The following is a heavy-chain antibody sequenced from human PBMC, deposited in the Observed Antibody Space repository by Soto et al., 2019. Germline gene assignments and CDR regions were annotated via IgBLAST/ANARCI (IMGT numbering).Heavy chain of an antibody. V-gene: IGHV3-30-3*01. D-gene: IGHD5-18*01. CDR3: ATALTKDTSMVLDSFHT. CDR1: GFTLSTYA. J-gene: IGHJ3*02. CDR2: ISYHGFNK. Sequence: GGSLRLSCAASGFTLSTYAMYWVRQAPGKGLEWVAVISYHGFNKFYADSVKGRFTISRDNSRNTLYLQMDSLRHEDTAVYYCATALTKDTSMVLDSFHTWAQGTKATVSS.